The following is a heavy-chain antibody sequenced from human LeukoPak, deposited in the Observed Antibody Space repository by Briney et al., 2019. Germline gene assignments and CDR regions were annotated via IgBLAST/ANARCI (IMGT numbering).Heavy chain of an antibody. D-gene: IGHD3-22*01. CDR2: IKSKTDGGTT. CDR1: GFTFSSYE. Sequence: GGSLRLSCAASGFTFSSYEMNWVRQAPGKGLEWVGRIKSKTDGGTTDYAAPVKGRFTISRDDSKNTLYLQMNSLKTEDTAVYYCTTDMIVAHPNYWGQGTLVTVSS. J-gene: IGHJ4*02. V-gene: IGHV3-15*01. CDR3: TTDMIVAHPNY.